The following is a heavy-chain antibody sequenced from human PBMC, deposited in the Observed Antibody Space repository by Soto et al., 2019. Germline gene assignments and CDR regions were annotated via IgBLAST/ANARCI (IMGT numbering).Heavy chain of an antibody. V-gene: IGHV1-18*01. CDR1: GGTFSSYT. J-gene: IGHJ4*02. Sequence: ASVKVSCKASGGTFSSYTISWVRQAPGQGLEWMGRIIPILGNTNYAQKLQGRVTMTTDTSTSTAYMALRSLRSDDTAVYYCARHLHRITISQGWGQGTLVTVSS. CDR3: ARHLHRITISQG. CDR2: IIPILGNT. D-gene: IGHD3-3*01.